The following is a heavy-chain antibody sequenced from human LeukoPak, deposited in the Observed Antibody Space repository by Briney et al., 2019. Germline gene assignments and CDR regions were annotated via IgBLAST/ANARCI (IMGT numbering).Heavy chain of an antibody. Sequence: PGGSLRLSCAASGFTFSSYGMHWVRQAPGKGLEWVAFIRYDGSNKYYADSVKGRFTISRDNSKNTLYLHMNSLRAEDTAVYYCARSRPEYSGSYLYYYGMDVWGQGTTVTVSS. V-gene: IGHV3-30*02. J-gene: IGHJ6*02. CDR2: IRYDGSNK. CDR3: ARSRPEYSGSYLYYYGMDV. D-gene: IGHD1-26*01. CDR1: GFTFSSYG.